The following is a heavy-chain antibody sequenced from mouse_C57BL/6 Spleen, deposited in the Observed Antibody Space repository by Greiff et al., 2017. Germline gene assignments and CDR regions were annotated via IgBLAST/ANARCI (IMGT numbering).Heavy chain of an antibody. CDR3: ARRDYYGSSSLYAMDY. Sequence: QVQLQQPGAELVRPGSSVKLSCKASGYTFTSYWMHWVKQRPIQGLEWIGNIDPSDSETHYNQKFKDKATLTVDKSSSTAYMQLSSLTSEDSAVYYCARRDYYGSSSLYAMDYWGQGTSVTVSS. D-gene: IGHD1-1*01. J-gene: IGHJ4*01. CDR2: IDPSDSET. CDR1: GYTFTSYW. V-gene: IGHV1-52*01.